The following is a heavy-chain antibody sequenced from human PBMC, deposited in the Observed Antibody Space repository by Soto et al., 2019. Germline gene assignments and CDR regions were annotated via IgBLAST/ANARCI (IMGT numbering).Heavy chain of an antibody. J-gene: IGHJ6*02. Sequence: GGSLRLSCAASVFTFSRDGMSWFRQAPGKGLEWVSLITDNGGSTYYADSVKGRFTISRDNTKNTLFLQMNSLRAEDTAVYYCARDPTIFGVVVYYGMDVWGQGTTVTVSS. V-gene: IGHV3-23*01. CDR1: VFTFSRDG. D-gene: IGHD3-3*01. CDR3: ARDPTIFGVVVYYGMDV. CDR2: ITDNGGST.